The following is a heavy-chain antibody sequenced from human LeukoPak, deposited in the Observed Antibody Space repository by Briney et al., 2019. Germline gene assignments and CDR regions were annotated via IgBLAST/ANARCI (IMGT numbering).Heavy chain of an antibody. CDR1: GGSFSGYY. V-gene: IGHV4-34*01. D-gene: IGHD2-2*01. CDR2: INHSGST. CDR3: ARLVPYHIVVVPAAMGGWFDP. J-gene: IGHJ5*02. Sequence: SETLSLTCAVYGGSFSGYYWSWLRQPPGKGLEWIGEINHSGSTNYNPSLKSRVTISVDTSKNQFSLKLSSVTAADTAVYYCARLVPYHIVVVPAAMGGWFDPWGQGTLVTVSS.